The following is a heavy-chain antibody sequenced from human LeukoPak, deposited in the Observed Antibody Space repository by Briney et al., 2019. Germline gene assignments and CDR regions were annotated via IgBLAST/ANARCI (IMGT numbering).Heavy chain of an antibody. CDR1: GGSISSYY. CDR3: ARESIVVVPTGYYYYMDV. J-gene: IGHJ6*03. Sequence: SETLSLTCTVFGGSISSYYWSWIRQPAGKGLEWIGRIYTSGSTNYNPSLKSRVTMSVDTSKNQFSLKLSSVTAADTAVYYCARESIVVVPTGYYYYMDVWGKGTTVTVSS. D-gene: IGHD2-2*01. CDR2: IYTSGST. V-gene: IGHV4-4*07.